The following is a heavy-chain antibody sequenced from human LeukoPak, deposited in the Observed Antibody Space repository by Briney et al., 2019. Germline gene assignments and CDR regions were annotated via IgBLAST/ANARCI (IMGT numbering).Heavy chain of an antibody. J-gene: IGHJ4*02. CDR2: IYYSGST. D-gene: IGHD1-26*01. CDR1: GGSISSYY. V-gene: IGHV4-59*01. Sequence: PSETLSLTCTVSGGSISSYYWSWIRQPPGKGLEWIGYIYYSGSTNYNPSLKSRVTISVDTSKNQFSLKLSSVTAADTGVYYCARELGSYYFDYWGQGTLVTVSS. CDR3: ARELGSYYFDY.